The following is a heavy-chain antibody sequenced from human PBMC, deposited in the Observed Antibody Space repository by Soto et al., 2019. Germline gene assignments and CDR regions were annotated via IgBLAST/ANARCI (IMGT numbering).Heavy chain of an antibody. CDR1: GFTFSSYG. V-gene: IGHV3-30*18. Sequence: GGSLRLSCAASGFTFSSYGMHWVRQAPGKGLEWVAVISYDGSNKYYADSVKGRFTISRDNSKNTLYLQMNSLRAEDTAVYYCAKGFYYDSSGYHFDYWGQGTLVTVS. D-gene: IGHD3-22*01. CDR2: ISYDGSNK. J-gene: IGHJ4*02. CDR3: AKGFYYDSSGYHFDY.